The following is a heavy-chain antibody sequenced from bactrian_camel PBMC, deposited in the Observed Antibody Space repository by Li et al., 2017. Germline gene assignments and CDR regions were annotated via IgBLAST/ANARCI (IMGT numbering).Heavy chain of an antibody. Sequence: HVQLVESGGDSVQPGGSLRLSCAVEGFTSRSFSMAWFRRGTGRRAREGVAGFRNDGQTSYGDSVQGRFVISRDSAQNILYLQMNDLRPEDSGMYYCAADAQYWPSTSLLRENLYAYWGQGTQVTVS. D-gene: IGHD2*01. CDR3: AADAQYWPSTSLLRENLYAY. J-gene: IGHJ4*01. CDR1: GFTSRSFS. V-gene: IGHV3S26*01. CDR2: FRNDGQT.